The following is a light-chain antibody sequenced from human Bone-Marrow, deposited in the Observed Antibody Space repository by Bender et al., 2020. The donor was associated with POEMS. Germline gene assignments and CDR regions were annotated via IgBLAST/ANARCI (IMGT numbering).Light chain of an antibody. J-gene: IGLJ3*02. Sequence: QSVLTQPPSASGTPGQRVTISCSGSNSNIGTNAVNWYQQFPGTAPKLLIYRDNQRPSGVPDRFYASKSGTSASLAISWLRSEDEADYYCEAGDAGLSGGVFGGGTKLTVL. V-gene: IGLV1-44*01. CDR1: NSNIGTNA. CDR2: RDN. CDR3: EAGDAGLSGGV.